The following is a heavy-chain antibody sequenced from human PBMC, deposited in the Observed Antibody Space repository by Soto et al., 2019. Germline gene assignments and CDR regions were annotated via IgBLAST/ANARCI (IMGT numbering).Heavy chain of an antibody. CDR1: GGTFSSYA. Sequence: ASVKVSCKASGGTFSSYAISWVRQAPGQGLEWMGGIIPIFGTANYAQKFQGRVTITADESTSTAYMELSSLRSEDTAVYYCARDERIRDSSGLDYWGQGTLVTAPQ. CDR2: IIPIFGTA. D-gene: IGHD3-22*01. V-gene: IGHV1-69*13. J-gene: IGHJ4*02. CDR3: ARDERIRDSSGLDY.